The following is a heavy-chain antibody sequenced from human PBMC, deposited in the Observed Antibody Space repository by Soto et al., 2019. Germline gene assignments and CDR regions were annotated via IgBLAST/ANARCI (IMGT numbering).Heavy chain of an antibody. CDR3: ARVHKNWFDS. Sequence: PGESLKISCKASGYNFTAFWIHWVRQMPGKGLEWLGKIDPSDSYTNYSPSFEGHVTISTDNSITTAYLQWSSLRASDTALYFCARVHKNWFDSWAQGTMVNVPP. CDR1: GYNFTAFW. V-gene: IGHV5-10-1*01. CDR2: IDPSDSYT. J-gene: IGHJ5*01.